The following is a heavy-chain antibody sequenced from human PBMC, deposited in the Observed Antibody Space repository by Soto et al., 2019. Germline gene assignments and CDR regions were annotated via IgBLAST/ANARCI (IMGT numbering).Heavy chain of an antibody. J-gene: IGHJ4*02. CDR1: GGSISEYY. Sequence: SETLSLTCSVSGGSISEYYWRWIRQSLEKGLEYIAYSSYGGITNLNGALNGRVTMSIDTSKNQFSLKATSLTAADTAVYYCARARKATYITGGFDSWGQGTLVTVS. CDR3: ARARKATYITGGFDS. CDR2: SSYGGIT. D-gene: IGHD3-3*01. V-gene: IGHV4-59*01.